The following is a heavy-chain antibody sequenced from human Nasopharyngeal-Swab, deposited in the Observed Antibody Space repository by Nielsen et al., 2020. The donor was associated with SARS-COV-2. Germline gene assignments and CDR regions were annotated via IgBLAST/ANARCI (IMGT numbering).Heavy chain of an antibody. CDR1: GFTFSTYE. J-gene: IGHJ6*02. V-gene: IGHV3-48*03. CDR3: ARDVGAYCSSTSCYTDLNYYGMDV. Sequence: GESLKISCAASGFTFSTYEMNWVRQAPGKGLEWVSYISSPGITVYYADSVKGRFTISRDNAKNSLYLQMNSLRAEDTALYYCARDVGAYCSSTSCYTDLNYYGMDVWGQGTTVTVSS. D-gene: IGHD2-2*02. CDR2: ISSPGITV.